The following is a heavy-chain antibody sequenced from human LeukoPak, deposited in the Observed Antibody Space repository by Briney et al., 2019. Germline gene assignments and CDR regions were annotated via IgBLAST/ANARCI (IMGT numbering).Heavy chain of an antibody. CDR3: ATAPILRGEGGEHYKYGMDV. V-gene: IGHV4/OR15-8*01. CDR1: VGSISSGNW. D-gene: IGHD2-2*02. CDR2: IYHNGTP. J-gene: IGHJ6*02. Sequence: PSETLSLTCGVSVGSISSGNWWSWVRQSPGKGLEWIGKIYHNGTPNYNPSLKSRVTISADAFKNHFSLKLTSVTAADTAVYYCATAPILRGEGGEHYKYGMDVWGQGTTVIVSS.